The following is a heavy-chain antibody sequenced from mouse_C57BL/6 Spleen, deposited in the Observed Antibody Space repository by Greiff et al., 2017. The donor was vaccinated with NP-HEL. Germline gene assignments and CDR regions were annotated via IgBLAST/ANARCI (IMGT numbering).Heavy chain of an antibody. J-gene: IGHJ1*03. CDR3: ARRIYYGSTRGYFDV. V-gene: IGHV1-54*01. CDR1: GYAFTNYL. D-gene: IGHD1-1*01. Sequence: QVQLQQSGAELVRPGTSVKVSCKASGYAFTNYLIEWVKQRPGQGLEWIGVINPGSGGTNYNEKFKGKATLTADKSSSTAYMQLSSLTSEDSAVYFCARRIYYGSTRGYFDVWGTGTTVTVSS. CDR2: INPGSGGT.